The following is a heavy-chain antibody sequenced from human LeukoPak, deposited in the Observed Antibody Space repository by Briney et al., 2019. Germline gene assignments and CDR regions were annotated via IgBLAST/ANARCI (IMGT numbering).Heavy chain of an antibody. J-gene: IGHJ6*02. CDR3: ARRGSYYYYGMDV. Sequence: PGGSLRLSCAASGLTFSSYGMHWVRQAPGKGLEWVAVIWYDGSNKYYADSVKGRFTISRDNSKNTLYLQMNSLRAEDTAVYYCARRGSYYYYGMDVWGQGTTVTVSS. V-gene: IGHV3-33*01. CDR2: IWYDGSNK. D-gene: IGHD2-15*01. CDR1: GLTFSSYG.